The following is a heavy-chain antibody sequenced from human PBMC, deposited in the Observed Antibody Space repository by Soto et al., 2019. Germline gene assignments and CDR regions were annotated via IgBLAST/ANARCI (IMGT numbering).Heavy chain of an antibody. J-gene: IGHJ5*02. Sequence: PSETLSLTCTLSGRSISSSSYYWGWIRQPPGKGLEGTGHIYYSGSTYYSPSPKSRVTISVDTSKNQFSLKVSSVTAADTAAYYCARKRPDGAGLDLWGQGTPVTVSS. CDR3: ARKRPDGAGLDL. V-gene: IGHV4-30-4*08. CDR1: GRSISSSSYY. CDR2: IYYSGST.